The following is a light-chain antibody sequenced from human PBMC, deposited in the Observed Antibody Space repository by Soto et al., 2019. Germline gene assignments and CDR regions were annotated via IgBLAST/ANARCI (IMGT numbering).Light chain of an antibody. CDR3: QQSYNTPVT. V-gene: IGKV1-39*01. Sequence: DIQMTQSPSSLSSSVGDIVTITCRASQSISNFVNWFQQRPGTAPKLLIYFASDLQAGVPSRFSGSGSGTDFTLTISSLQPEDFATYYCQQSYNTPVTFGGGTKVDIK. CDR2: FAS. J-gene: IGKJ4*01. CDR1: QSISNF.